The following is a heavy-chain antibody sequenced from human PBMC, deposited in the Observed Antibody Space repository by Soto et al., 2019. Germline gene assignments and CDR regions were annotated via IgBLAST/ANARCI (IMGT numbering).Heavy chain of an antibody. J-gene: IGHJ5*02. Sequence: ASVKVSCKASGYTFTSYAMHWVRQAPGQRLEWMGWINAGNGNTKYSQKFQGRVTITRDTSASTAYMELSSLRSEDTAVYYCARPAGIAVAGSFFWFDPWGQGTLVTVSS. CDR1: GYTFTSYA. CDR3: ARPAGIAVAGSFFWFDP. CDR2: INAGNGNT. V-gene: IGHV1-3*01. D-gene: IGHD6-19*01.